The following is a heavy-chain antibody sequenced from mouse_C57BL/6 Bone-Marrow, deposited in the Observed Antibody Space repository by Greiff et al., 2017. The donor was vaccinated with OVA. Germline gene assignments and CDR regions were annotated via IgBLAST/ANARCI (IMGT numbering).Heavy chain of an antibody. V-gene: IGHV3-6*01. CDR1: GYSITSGYY. CDR3: ARIPTGDY. J-gene: IGHJ2*01. D-gene: IGHD2-10*01. Sequence: EVQVVESGPGLVKPSQSLSLTFSVTGYSITSGYYRNWIRQFPGNKLEWMGYISYDGSNNYNPSLKNRITITRDTAKNTFFLKLKSVTTEDTATYYCARIPTGDYWGQGTTLTVSS. CDR2: ISYDGSN.